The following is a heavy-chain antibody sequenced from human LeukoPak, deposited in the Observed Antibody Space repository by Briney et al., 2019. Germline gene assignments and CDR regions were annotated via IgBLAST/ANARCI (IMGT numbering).Heavy chain of an antibody. CDR2: INHSGST. CDR3: ARRPLLWFRELLYYYYMDV. CDR1: GGSFSGYY. Sequence: SETLSLTCAVYGGSFSGYYWSWIRQPPGKGLEWIGEINHSGSTNYNPSPKSRVTISVDTSKNQFSLKLSSVTAADTAVYYCARRPLLWFRELLYYYYMDVWGNGTTVTVSS. J-gene: IGHJ6*03. V-gene: IGHV4-34*01. D-gene: IGHD3-10*01.